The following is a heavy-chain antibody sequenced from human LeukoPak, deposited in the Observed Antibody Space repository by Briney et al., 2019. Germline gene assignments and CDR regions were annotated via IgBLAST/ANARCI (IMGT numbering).Heavy chain of an antibody. D-gene: IGHD3-10*01. J-gene: IGHJ4*02. CDR2: IYHSGST. V-gene: IGHV4-4*02. Sequence: PSQTLSLTCAVSGGSISSSNWWSWVRQPPGKGLEWIGEIYHSGSTNYNPSLKSRVTISVDKSKNQFSLKLSSVTAADTAVYYCARVGSYYYGSGSTPALDYWGQGTLVTVSS. CDR1: GGSISSSNW. CDR3: ARVGSYYYGSGSTPALDY.